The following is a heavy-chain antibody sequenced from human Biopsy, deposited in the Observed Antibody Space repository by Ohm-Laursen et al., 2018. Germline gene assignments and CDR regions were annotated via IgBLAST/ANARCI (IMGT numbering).Heavy chain of an antibody. CDR3: SRENSGYDVDYYYHGMDV. CDR1: GGTFSNYG. D-gene: IGHD5-12*01. V-gene: IGHV1-69*04. J-gene: IGHJ6*02. Sequence: SSVKVSCKAPGGTFSNYGVNWVRQAPGQGLEWMGRVIPTLLMTNYAQKFQGRVTITADKYTSTSSMELRGLRADDTGVYYCSRENSGYDVDYYYHGMDVWGQGTTVTVSS. CDR2: VIPTLLMT.